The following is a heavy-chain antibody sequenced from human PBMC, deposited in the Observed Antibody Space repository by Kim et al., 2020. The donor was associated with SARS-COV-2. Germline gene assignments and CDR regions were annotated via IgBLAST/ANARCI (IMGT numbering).Heavy chain of an antibody. V-gene: IGHV3-33*01. CDR1: GFTFSTYG. CDR2: IWYDGSNK. D-gene: IGHD2-21*01. Sequence: GGSLRLSCAASGFTFSTYGMHWVRQAPGKGLEWVAVIWYDGSNKYYADSVKGRFTISRDNYKNTLYLQMNSLRAEDTAVYYCARHRDGYSNAEYFQHWG. J-gene: IGHJ1*01. CDR3: ARHRDGYSNAEYFQH.